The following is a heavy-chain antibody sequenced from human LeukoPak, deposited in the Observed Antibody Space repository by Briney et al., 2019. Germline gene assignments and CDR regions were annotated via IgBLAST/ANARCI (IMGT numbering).Heavy chain of an antibody. D-gene: IGHD3-10*01. CDR2: IKEDGSEK. CDR3: ARAGGFTTVRGVITPHGWND. Sequence: GGSLRLSCAASGFTFSSYWLSWVRQAPGRGLEWVANIKEDGSEKYYVDSVKGRFTISRDNAKNSLYLQMNSLRAEDTAVYYCARAGGFTTVRGVITPHGWNDWGQETLVTVGS. CDR1: GFTFSSYW. V-gene: IGHV3-7*01. J-gene: IGHJ4*02.